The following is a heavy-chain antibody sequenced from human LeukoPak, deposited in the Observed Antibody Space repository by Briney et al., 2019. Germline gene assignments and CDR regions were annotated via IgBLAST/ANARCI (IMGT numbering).Heavy chain of an antibody. Sequence: PGGSLRLSCAASGFTFSSYSMNWVRQAPGKGLEWVSYISSSSSTIYYADSVKGRFTISRDNAKNSLYLQMNSLRAEDTAVYYCARVAPKGYCSSTSCYTDLDYWGQGTLVTVSS. CDR1: GFTFSSYS. J-gene: IGHJ4*02. CDR3: ARVAPKGYCSSTSCYTDLDY. V-gene: IGHV3-48*01. CDR2: ISSSSSTI. D-gene: IGHD2-2*02.